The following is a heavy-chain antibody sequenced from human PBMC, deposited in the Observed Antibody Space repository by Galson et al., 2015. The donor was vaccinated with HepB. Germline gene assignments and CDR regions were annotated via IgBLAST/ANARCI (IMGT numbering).Heavy chain of an antibody. CDR2: VDPEDGET. Sequence: GKGLEWMGLVDPEDGETIYAEKFQGRVTITADTSTDTAYMELSSLRSEDTAVYYCATDVGWESAAADRNWFDPWGQGTLVTVSS. V-gene: IGHV1-69-2*01. CDR3: ATDVGWESAAADRNWFDP. D-gene: IGHD6-13*01. J-gene: IGHJ5*02.